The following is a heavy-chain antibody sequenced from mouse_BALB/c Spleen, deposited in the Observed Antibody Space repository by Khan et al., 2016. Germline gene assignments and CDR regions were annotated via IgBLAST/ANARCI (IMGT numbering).Heavy chain of an antibody. J-gene: IGHJ3*01. CDR1: GYTFTNYG. CDR3: AIGCDYVGVAS. CDR2: INTYTGEP. Sequence: QIQLVQSGPELKKPGETVKISCKASGYTFTNYGMNWVKQAPGKGLKWMGWINTYTGEPTYADDFKGRFAFSLQTSASTAYLQINNLKHEDTATYFGAIGCDYVGVASWGQGTLVTVSA. V-gene: IGHV9-3-1*01. D-gene: IGHD2-13*01.